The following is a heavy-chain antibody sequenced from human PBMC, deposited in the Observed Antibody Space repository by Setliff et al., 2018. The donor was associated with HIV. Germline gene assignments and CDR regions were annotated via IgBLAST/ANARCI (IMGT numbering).Heavy chain of an antibody. CDR3: ARYYGSGSYYP. J-gene: IGHJ5*02. D-gene: IGHD3-10*01. Sequence: SETLSLTCAVYGGSFSGYYWSWIRQPPGKGLEWIGEINHSGSTNYNPSLKSRVTISVDTSKNQFSLKLSSVTAADTAVYHCARYYGSGSYYPWGQGTLVTVSS. V-gene: IGHV4-34*01. CDR1: GGSFSGYY. CDR2: INHSGST.